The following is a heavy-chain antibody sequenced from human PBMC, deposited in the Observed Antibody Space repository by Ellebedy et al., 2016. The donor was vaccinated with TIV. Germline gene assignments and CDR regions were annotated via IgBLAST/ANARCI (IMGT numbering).Heavy chain of an antibody. V-gene: IGHV5-51*01. Sequence: PGGSLRLSCQGSGYSFSNYWIGWVRQMPGKGLEWMAIIYPADSDTRYSPSFQGQVTISADNSIRTAYVQWSSLKASDTAMYFCVRHRPGPTGIAPTHDAFDIWGQGTMVTVSS. CDR2: IYPADSDT. CDR3: VRHRPGPTGIAPTHDAFDI. J-gene: IGHJ3*02. D-gene: IGHD6-13*01. CDR1: GYSFSNYW.